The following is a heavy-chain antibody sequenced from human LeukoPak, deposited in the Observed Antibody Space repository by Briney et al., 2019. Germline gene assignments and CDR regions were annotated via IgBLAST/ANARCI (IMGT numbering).Heavy chain of an antibody. D-gene: IGHD6-19*01. CDR2: ISSSGSTI. CDR1: GFTFSDYY. CDR3: ARDFRFIRVPVAGTFEY. Sequence: GGSLRLSCAASGFTFSDYYMSWLRQAPGKGLEWVSYISSSGSTIYYADSVKGRFTISRDNAKNSLYLQMNSLRAEDTAVYYCARDFRFIRVPVAGTFEYWGQGSLVTVSS. V-gene: IGHV3-11*04. J-gene: IGHJ4*02.